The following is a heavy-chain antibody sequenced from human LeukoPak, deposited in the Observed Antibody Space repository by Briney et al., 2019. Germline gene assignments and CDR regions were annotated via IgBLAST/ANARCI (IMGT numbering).Heavy chain of an antibody. CDR2: IYYSGST. V-gene: IGHV4-39*01. D-gene: IGHD3-10*01. CDR1: GGSISSSSYY. CDR3: ARHVGPHAYFDY. J-gene: IGHJ4*02. Sequence: PSETLSLTCTVSGGSISSSSYYWGWIRQPPGKGLEWIGSIYYSGSTYYNPSLKSRVTISVDTSKNQFSLKLSSVTAADTAVYYCARHVGPHAYFDYWGQGTLVTVSS.